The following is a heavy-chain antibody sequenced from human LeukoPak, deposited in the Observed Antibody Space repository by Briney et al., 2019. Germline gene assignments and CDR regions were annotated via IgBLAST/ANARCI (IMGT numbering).Heavy chain of an antibody. Sequence: ASVKVSCKASGYTFTSYEINWVRQATGQGLEWLGWMNPNSGNTGSAEKFQGRVTMTRNTSIRTAYMELSSLRSEDTAVYYCARGGLHCTGGSCHVPDYWGQGTLVTVSS. CDR1: GYTFTSYE. J-gene: IGHJ4*02. V-gene: IGHV1-8*01. CDR2: MNPNSGNT. D-gene: IGHD2-15*01. CDR3: ARGGLHCTGGSCHVPDY.